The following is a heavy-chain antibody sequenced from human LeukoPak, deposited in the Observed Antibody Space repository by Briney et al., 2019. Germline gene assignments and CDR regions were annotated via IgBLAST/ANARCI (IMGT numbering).Heavy chain of an antibody. D-gene: IGHD3-3*01. V-gene: IGHV3-7*01. Sequence: PGGPLRLSCAASGFTFSSYWMSWVRQAPGKGLEWVANIKQDGSEKYYVDSVKGRFTISRDNAKNSLYLQMNSLRAEDTAVYYCARESVFWSGYYFDYWGQGTLVTVSS. J-gene: IGHJ4*02. CDR1: GFTFSSYW. CDR2: IKQDGSEK. CDR3: ARESVFWSGYYFDY.